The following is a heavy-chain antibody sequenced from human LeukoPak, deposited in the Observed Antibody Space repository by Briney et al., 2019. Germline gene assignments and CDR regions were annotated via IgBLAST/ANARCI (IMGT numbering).Heavy chain of an antibody. Sequence: SETLSLTCTVSGGSISPYYWSWIRQPPGKGLEWIGYIYYSGSTNYNPSLKSRVIISVDTSKNQFSLKLSSVTAADTAVSYCEKYGYNYAFDIWGQGTMVTVSS. D-gene: IGHD5-24*01. CDR1: GGSISPYY. CDR3: EKYGYNYAFDI. V-gene: IGHV4-59*01. CDR2: IYYSGST. J-gene: IGHJ3*02.